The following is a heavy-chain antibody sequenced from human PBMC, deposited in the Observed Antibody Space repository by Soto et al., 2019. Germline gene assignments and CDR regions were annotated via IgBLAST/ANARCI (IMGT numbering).Heavy chain of an antibody. CDR2: IIPMFGTA. Sequence: QVQLVQSGAEVKKPESSVKVSCKAPGGTFSTYAISWVRQAPGQGLEWMGGIIPMFGTANYAQRFQDRVTTTADESTNTGYLALSSLGSEDTAVYFCASGMQLSLRRINNGYSGWGQGTLVTVSS. J-gene: IGHJ4*02. CDR3: ASGMQLSLRRINNGYSG. V-gene: IGHV1-69*12. CDR1: GGTFSTYA. D-gene: IGHD3-22*01.